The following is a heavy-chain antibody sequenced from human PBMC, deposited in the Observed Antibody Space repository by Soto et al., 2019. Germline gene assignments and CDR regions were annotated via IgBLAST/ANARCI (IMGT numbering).Heavy chain of an antibody. D-gene: IGHD3-3*01. CDR2: ISGDGLST. Sequence: PGGSLRLSCAGSGSTFTDFTMTWVRQAPGKGLEWVSAISGDGLSTYYAGSVKGRFTISRDNSKTTLYLQMNSLRADDTAVYYCARSPLLTIFGVVTRHYYGMDVWGQGTTVTVSS. CDR1: GSTFTDFT. J-gene: IGHJ6*02. V-gene: IGHV3-23*01. CDR3: ARSPLLTIFGVVTRHYYGMDV.